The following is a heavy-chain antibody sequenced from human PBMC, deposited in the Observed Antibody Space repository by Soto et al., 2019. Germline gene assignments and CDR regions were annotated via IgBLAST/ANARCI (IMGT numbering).Heavy chain of an antibody. D-gene: IGHD3-16*02. J-gene: IGHJ6*03. CDR2: INHSGST. V-gene: IGHV4-34*01. CDR3: ARGGEPRYYDYIWGSYRNYYYMDV. CDR1: GGSFSGYY. Sequence: QVQLQQWGAGLLKPSETLSLTCAVYGGSFSGYYWSWIRQPPGKGLEWIGEINHSGSTNYNPSLKSRVTISVYTSTNQFSLKLSSVTAADTAVYYCARGGEPRYYDYIWGSYRNYYYMDVWGKGTTVTVSS.